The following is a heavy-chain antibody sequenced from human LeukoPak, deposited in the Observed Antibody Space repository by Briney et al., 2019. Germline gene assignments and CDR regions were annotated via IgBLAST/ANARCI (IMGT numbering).Heavy chain of an antibody. CDR1: GGSFSGYY. CDR2: INHSGST. V-gene: IGHV4-34*01. J-gene: IGHJ4*02. CDR3: ARGRGYYYDSSGLAY. Sequence: SETLSLTCAVYGGSFSGYYWSWIRQPPGKGLEWIGEINHSGSTNYNSSLKSRVTISVDTSKNQFSLKLSSVTAADTAVYYCARGRGYYYDSSGLAYWGQGTLVTVSS. D-gene: IGHD3-22*01.